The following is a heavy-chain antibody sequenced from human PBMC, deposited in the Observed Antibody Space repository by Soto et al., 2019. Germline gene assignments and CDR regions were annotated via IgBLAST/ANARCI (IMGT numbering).Heavy chain of an antibody. J-gene: IGHJ4*02. CDR3: TALGFCSSASCSPAY. D-gene: IGHD2-2*01. CDR2: ISDNVGST. V-gene: IGHV3-23*01. CDR1: GFTFSSYV. Sequence: PGGSLRLSCAASGFTFSSYVMGWVRQAPGKGLDWVSTISDNVGSTYYADSVKGRFTISRDNSKNTLYLQMNSLRAEDTAVYYCTALGFCSSASCSPAYWGQGTLVTVSS.